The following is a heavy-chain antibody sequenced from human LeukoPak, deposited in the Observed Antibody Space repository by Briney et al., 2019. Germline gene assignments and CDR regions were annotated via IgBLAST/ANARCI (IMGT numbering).Heavy chain of an antibody. CDR2: VNPNSGNT. CDR1: GHSFTSCD. Sequence: GASVKVSCKASGHSFTSCDINWVRQATGQGLEWMGWVNPNSGNTGYAQKFQGRVTMTRNTSISTAYMELSSLRSEDTAVYYCARSPKYYYDSSGYYGMDVWGQGTTVTVSS. D-gene: IGHD3-22*01. J-gene: IGHJ6*02. CDR3: ARSPKYYYDSSGYYGMDV. V-gene: IGHV1-8*01.